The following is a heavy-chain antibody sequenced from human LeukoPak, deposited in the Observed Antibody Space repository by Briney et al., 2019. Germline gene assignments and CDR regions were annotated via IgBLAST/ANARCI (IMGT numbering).Heavy chain of an antibody. CDR1: GFTFSSYW. Sequence: GGSLRLSCAASGFTFSSYWMHWVRQAPGEGLVWVSRINSDGSSTSYADSVKGRFTISRDNAKNTLYLQMNSLRAEDTAVYYCARVNRVGANSDYWGQGTLVTVSS. V-gene: IGHV3-74*01. J-gene: IGHJ4*02. CDR2: INSDGSST. D-gene: IGHD1-26*01. CDR3: ARVNRVGANSDY.